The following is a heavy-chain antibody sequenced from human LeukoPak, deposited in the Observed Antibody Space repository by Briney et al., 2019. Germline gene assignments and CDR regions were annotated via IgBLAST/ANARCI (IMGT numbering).Heavy chain of an antibody. CDR1: GFHYHWHV. D-gene: IGHD2-2*01. CDR3: ARSSPEDY. V-gene: IGHV3-30*04. J-gene: IGHJ4*02. CDR2: ISNDGSIK. Sequence: SVTLSRSPSGFHYHWHVVDWVRPAPGKGPEWVAVISNDGSIKYYADSVKGRFTISRDNSKNTLYLQMNSLRAEDTAVYYCARSSPEDYWGQGTLVTVPS.